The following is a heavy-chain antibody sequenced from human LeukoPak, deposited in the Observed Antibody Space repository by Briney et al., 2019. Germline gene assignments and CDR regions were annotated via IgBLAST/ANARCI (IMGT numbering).Heavy chain of an antibody. J-gene: IGHJ5*02. V-gene: IGHV3-21*01. CDR3: AKCSGGNCYHSDDH. Sequence: GGSLRLSCAASGFTFDDFAMSWVRQAPGKGLEWVSSISSGSRYIYYADSVKGRFTISRDNAKDSLYLQMNSLRAEDTAVYYCAKCSGGNCYHSDDHWGQGTLVTVSP. CDR2: ISSGSRYI. D-gene: IGHD2-15*01. CDR1: GFTFDDFA.